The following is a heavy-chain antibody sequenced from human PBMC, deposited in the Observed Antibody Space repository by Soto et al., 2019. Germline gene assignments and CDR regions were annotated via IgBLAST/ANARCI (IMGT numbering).Heavy chain of an antibody. D-gene: IGHD2-15*01. CDR2: IIPIFGTA. V-gene: IGHV1-69*12. CDR1: GGTFSSYA. J-gene: IGHJ4*02. CDR3: ASPYCSGGSCYYGKHFDY. Sequence: QVQLVQSGAEVKKPGSSVKVSCKASGGTFSSYAISWVRQAPGQGLEWMGGIIPIFGTANYAQKFQGRVTITADESTSTAHMELSSLRAEDTAVYYCASPYCSGGSCYYGKHFDYWGQGTLVTVSS.